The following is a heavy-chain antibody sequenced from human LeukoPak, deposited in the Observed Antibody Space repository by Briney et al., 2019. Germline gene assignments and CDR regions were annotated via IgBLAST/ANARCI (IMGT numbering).Heavy chain of an antibody. CDR1: GFTFSSYA. V-gene: IGHV3-30*18. Sequence: GGSLRLSCAASGFTFSSYAMSWVRQAPGKGLEWVAVISYDGSNKYYADSVKGRFTISRDNSKNTLYLQMNSLRAEDTAVYYCAKDYTSSWYGPFDYWGQGTLVTVSS. CDR2: ISYDGSNK. J-gene: IGHJ4*02. D-gene: IGHD6-13*01. CDR3: AKDYTSSWYGPFDY.